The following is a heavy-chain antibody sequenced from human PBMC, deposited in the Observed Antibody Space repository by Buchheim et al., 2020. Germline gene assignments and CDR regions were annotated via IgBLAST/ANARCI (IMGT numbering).Heavy chain of an antibody. CDR2: INHSGST. V-gene: IGHV4-34*01. CDR3: ARGVQYCTGGSCYPGLLDS. Sequence: QVQLQQWGAGLLKPSETLSLTCAVYGGSFSGYYWSWIRQPPGKGLEWIGEINHSGSTNYNPSLKSRVTISVDTSKNQFSLKLTSVTVADTAVYFCARGVQYCTGGSCYPGLLDSWGQGT. D-gene: IGHD2-15*01. CDR1: GGSFSGYY. J-gene: IGHJ4*02.